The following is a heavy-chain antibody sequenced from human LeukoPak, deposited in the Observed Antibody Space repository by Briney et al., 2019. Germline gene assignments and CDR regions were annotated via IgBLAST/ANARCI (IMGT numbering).Heavy chain of an antibody. CDR1: GFTFSGHW. CDR3: AKDIVYRSGYYDLLPDY. V-gene: IGHV3-74*01. D-gene: IGHD3/OR15-3a*01. Sequence: GGSLRLSCAVSGFTFSGHWMFWVRQAPGKGLEWVSSTNSDGSSRGYTDSVKGRFTISRDNAKNSLYLQMNSLRAEDTAVYYCAKDIVYRSGYYDLLPDYWGQGTLVTVSS. J-gene: IGHJ4*02. CDR2: TNSDGSSR.